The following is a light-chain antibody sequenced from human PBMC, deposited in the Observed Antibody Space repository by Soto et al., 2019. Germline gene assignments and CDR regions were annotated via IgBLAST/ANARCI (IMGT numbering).Light chain of an antibody. CDR2: DAS. J-gene: IGKJ5*01. V-gene: IGKV3-11*01. CDR3: QQRSNWPIT. Sequence: VMTQSTSTLSVSPGERSTLSCMASDIVSSNLAWYQQKPGQAPRPLIYDASNRAPGIPARFSGSGSGTDFTLTISSLEPEDFAVYYCQQRSNWPITFGQGTRLEIK. CDR1: DIVSSN.